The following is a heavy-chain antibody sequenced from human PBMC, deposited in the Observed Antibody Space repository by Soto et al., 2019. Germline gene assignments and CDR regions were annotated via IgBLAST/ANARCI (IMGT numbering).Heavy chain of an antibody. CDR2: INAGNGNT. D-gene: IGHD2-15*01. Sequence: ASVKVSCKASGYTFTSYAMHWVRQAPGQRLEWMGWINAGNGNTKYSQKFQGRVTITRDTSASTAYMELSSLRSEDTAVYYCARGIVVAAIYYMDVWGKGTTATVSS. CDR3: ARGIVVAAIYYMDV. CDR1: GYTFTSYA. V-gene: IGHV1-3*01. J-gene: IGHJ6*03.